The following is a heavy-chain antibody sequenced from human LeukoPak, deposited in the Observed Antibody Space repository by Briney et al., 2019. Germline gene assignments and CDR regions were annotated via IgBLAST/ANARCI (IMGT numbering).Heavy chain of an antibody. J-gene: IGHJ4*02. CDR3: ARGGITLDY. CDR2: IYYSGST. CDR1: GGSISSYY. V-gene: IGHV4-59*12. Sequence: SETLSLTCTVSGGSISSYYWSWIRQPPGKGLEWIGYIYYSGSTNYNPSLKSRVTISVDTSKNQFSLKLSSVTAADTAVYYCARGGITLDYWGQGTLVTVSS.